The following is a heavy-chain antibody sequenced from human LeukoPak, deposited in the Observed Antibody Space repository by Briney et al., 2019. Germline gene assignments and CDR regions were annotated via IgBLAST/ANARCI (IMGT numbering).Heavy chain of an antibody. J-gene: IGHJ6*02. CDR3: ARDRRRLNSYYYYSMDV. V-gene: IGHV3-30-3*01. Sequence: GGSLRLSCAASGFTFSSYAMHWVRQAPGKGLEWVAVISYDGSNKYYADSVKGRFTISRDNSKNTLYLQMNSLRAEDTAVYYCARDRRRLNSYYYYSMDVWGQGTTVTVSS. CDR1: GFTFSSYA. CDR2: ISYDGSNK. D-gene: IGHD4-17*01.